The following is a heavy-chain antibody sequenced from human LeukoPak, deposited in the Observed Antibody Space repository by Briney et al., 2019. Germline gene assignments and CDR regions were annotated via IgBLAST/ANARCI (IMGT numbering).Heavy chain of an antibody. CDR2: ISSSVSTI. V-gene: IGHV3-11*04. J-gene: IGHJ3*02. D-gene: IGHD1-26*01. CDR1: GFTFSDYY. CDR3: ARGAGIVGATTVAFDI. Sequence: GGALRLSCAASGFTFSDYYMSWIRQAPAKGLEWVSYISSSVSTIYYADSVRGRFTISRDNAQTSLYLQMNSLRAEDTAVYYCARGAGIVGATTVAFDIWGQGTMVTVSS.